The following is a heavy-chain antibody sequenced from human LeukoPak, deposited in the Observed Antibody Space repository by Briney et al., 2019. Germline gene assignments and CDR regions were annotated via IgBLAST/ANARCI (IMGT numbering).Heavy chain of an antibody. Sequence: IYGSGSTHYDPSLRSRVTISEDTSKNQFSLKLTSVTAADTAVYYCARNVGWYSHDSWGQGTLVTVS. CDR2: IYGSGST. D-gene: IGHD6-19*01. CDR3: ARNVGWYSHDS. J-gene: IGHJ4*02. V-gene: IGHV4-59*08.